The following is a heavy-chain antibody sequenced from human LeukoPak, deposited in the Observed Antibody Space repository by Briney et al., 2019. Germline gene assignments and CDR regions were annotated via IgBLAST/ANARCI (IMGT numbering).Heavy chain of an antibody. J-gene: IGHJ6*03. Sequence: ASVKVSCKASGYTFTGYYIQWVRQAPGQGLEWMGWSNPGGTNYAQKYQGRVTMTRDSYISTANMELSSLRSDDTAVYYCARGVVAATFYYYMDVWGKGTTVTVSS. D-gene: IGHD2-15*01. CDR1: GYTFTGYY. CDR3: ARGVVAATFYYYMDV. V-gene: IGHV1-2*02. CDR2: SNPGGT.